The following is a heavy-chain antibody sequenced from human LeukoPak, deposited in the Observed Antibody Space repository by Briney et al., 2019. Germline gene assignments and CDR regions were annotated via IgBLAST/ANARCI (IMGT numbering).Heavy chain of an antibody. CDR3: ARDYGDYHFDY. J-gene: IGHJ4*02. D-gene: IGHD4-17*01. CDR1: GFTFSSYW. Sequence: GGSLRLSCAASGFTFSSYWMHWVHQAPGKGLVWVSRINSDGSSTSYADSVKGRFTISRDNAKNTLYLQMNSLRAEDTAVYYCARDYGDYHFDYWGQGTLVTVSS. CDR2: INSDGSST. V-gene: IGHV3-74*01.